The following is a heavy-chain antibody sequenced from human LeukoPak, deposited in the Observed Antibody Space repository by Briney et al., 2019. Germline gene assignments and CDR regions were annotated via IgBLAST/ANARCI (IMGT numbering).Heavy chain of an antibody. J-gene: IGHJ6*02. D-gene: IGHD3-22*01. Sequence: GGSLRLSCAASGFTFSSYWMSWVRQAPGKGLEWVANIKQDGSEKYYVDSVKGRFTISRDNAKNSLYLQMNSLRAEDTAVYYCARVPRLTMNHYCYYYGMDVWGQGTTVTVSS. CDR2: IKQDGSEK. CDR3: ARVPRLTMNHYCYYYGMDV. V-gene: IGHV3-7*03. CDR1: GFTFSSYW.